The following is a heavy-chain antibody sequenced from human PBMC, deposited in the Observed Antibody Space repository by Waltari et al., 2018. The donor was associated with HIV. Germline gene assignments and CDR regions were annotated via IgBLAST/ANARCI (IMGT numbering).Heavy chain of an antibody. CDR1: GFTFDSSS. J-gene: IGHJ4*02. Sequence: EVQLVESGGGLVQPGGSLRLSCAASGFTFDSSSMNWVRQAPGKGLGWNSIISNNGDNMFYADPVKGRFSISRDNGKSSLYLHMNSLRAEDTAMYYCVRNIEYWGQGTLVTVSS. V-gene: IGHV3-48*01. CDR3: VRNIEY. CDR2: ISNNGDNM.